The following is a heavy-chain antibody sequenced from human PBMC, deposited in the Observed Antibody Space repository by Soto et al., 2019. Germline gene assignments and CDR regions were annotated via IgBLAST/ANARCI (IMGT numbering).Heavy chain of an antibody. J-gene: IGHJ4*02. D-gene: IGHD2-21*01. CDR1: DGSVSSHY. Sequence: SETLSLTCTVSDGSVSSHYGSWIRQPPGKGLEWIGFIHYSGSTNYNPSLKSRVTMSVDTSKNQFSLKLTSVNAADTAVYYCTRGGDAYKNGHWGQGTLVTVSS. CDR2: IHYSGST. CDR3: TRGGDAYKNGH. V-gene: IGHV4-59*02.